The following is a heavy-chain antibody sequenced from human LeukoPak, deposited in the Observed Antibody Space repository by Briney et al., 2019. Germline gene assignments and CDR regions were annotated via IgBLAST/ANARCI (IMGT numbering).Heavy chain of an antibody. CDR3: AREIFTGSYPDAFDI. CDR2: IYDSGSRT. Sequence: GGSLRLSCAASGFIFSNYAMSWVRQAPGKGLEWVSTIYDSGSRTYYADSVKGQFTISRDNSRSTLFLEMNSLGAEDTAVYYCAREIFTGSYPDAFDIWGRGTLVTVSS. J-gene: IGHJ3*02. D-gene: IGHD3-9*01. CDR1: GFIFSNYA. V-gene: IGHV3-23*05.